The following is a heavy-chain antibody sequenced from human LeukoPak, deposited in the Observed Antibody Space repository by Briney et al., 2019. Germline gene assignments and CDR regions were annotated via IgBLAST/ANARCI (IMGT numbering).Heavy chain of an antibody. Sequence: GESLKISCMGSGYSFTSYCIGGVRQMPGKGLEWMGIIYPGDSDTRYSPSFQGQVTISADKSISTAYLQWSSLKASDTAMYYCARQNVGYSYGTFDFWGQGTLVTVSS. D-gene: IGHD5-18*01. J-gene: IGHJ4*02. V-gene: IGHV5-51*01. CDR1: GYSFTSYC. CDR2: IYPGDSDT. CDR3: ARQNVGYSYGTFDF.